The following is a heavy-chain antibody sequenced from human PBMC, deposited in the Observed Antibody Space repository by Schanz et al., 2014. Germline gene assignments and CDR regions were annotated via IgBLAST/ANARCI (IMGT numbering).Heavy chain of an antibody. CDR1: GFTFSSYG. CDR3: AKVAAAATYRDS. D-gene: IGHD6-13*01. J-gene: IGHJ4*02. CDR2: ISDSGDST. Sequence: VQLVESGGGVVQPGRSRRLSCEASGFTFSSYGMHWIRQAPGKGLEWVSDISDSGDSTHYADSVKGRFTISRDNAKTSLFLQMNSLSAEDAAVYFCAKVAAAATYRDSWGLGTLVTVSS. V-gene: IGHV3-48*04.